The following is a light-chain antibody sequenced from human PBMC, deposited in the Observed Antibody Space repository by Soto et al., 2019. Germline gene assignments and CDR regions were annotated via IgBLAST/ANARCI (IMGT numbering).Light chain of an antibody. CDR1: QSVSSSY. J-gene: IGKJ2*01. CDR2: GAS. V-gene: IGKV3-20*01. CDR3: QQYGSSPGT. Sequence: EIVLTQSPGTLSLSPGERATLSCRASQSVSSSYLAWYQQKPGQAPRLLIYGASSRATGIPDRFSSSGSGTDFTLTISRLEPEDFEVHYCQQYGSSPGTFGQGTKLEIK.